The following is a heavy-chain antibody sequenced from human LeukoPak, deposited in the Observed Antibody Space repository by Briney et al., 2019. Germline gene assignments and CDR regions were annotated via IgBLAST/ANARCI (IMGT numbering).Heavy chain of an antibody. J-gene: IGHJ5*02. CDR2: IYYSGSS. Sequence: PSETLSLTCTVSGGFISSSSYSWGWIRQPPGNGLEWIGSIYYSGSSYYNPSLKSRVTISVDTSKNKFSLKLSSVTAADTAVYYCARGGPVLRYFDWLPYPVDPWGQGTLVTVSS. V-gene: IGHV4-39*07. D-gene: IGHD3-9*01. CDR1: GGFISSSSYS. CDR3: ARGGPVLRYFDWLPYPVDP.